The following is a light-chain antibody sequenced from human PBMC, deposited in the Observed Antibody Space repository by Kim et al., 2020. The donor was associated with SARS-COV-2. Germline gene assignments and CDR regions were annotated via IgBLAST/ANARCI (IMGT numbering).Light chain of an antibody. CDR2: DIN. V-gene: IGLV2-14*03. Sequence: QSALTQPASVSGSPGQSITISCSGTSSDIGRYDFVSWYQQHPHKAPKLIIFDINNRPSGVSDRFSGSKSGNTASLTISGLQAEDEADYYCSSYTSKSSAKVFGGGTKVTVL. CDR1: SSDIGRYDF. J-gene: IGLJ3*02. CDR3: SSYTSKSSAKV.